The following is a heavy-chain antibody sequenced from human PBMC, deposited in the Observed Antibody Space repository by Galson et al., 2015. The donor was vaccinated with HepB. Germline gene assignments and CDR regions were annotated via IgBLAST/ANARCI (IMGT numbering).Heavy chain of an antibody. CDR3: ARDKIYEIAAAGTLTPLLDDAFDI. CDR1: GGTFSSYT. V-gene: IGHV1-69*04. CDR2: IIPILGIA. Sequence: SVKVSCKASGGTFSSYTISWVRQAPGQGLEWMGRIIPILGIANYAQKFQGRVTITADKSTSTAYMELSSLRSEDTAVYYCARDKIYEIAAAGTLTPLLDDAFDIWGQGTMVTVSS. D-gene: IGHD6-13*01. J-gene: IGHJ3*02.